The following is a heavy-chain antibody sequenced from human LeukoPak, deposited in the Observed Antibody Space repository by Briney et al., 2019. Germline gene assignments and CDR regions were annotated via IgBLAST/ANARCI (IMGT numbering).Heavy chain of an antibody. CDR1: GFTFSTYA. Sequence: PGGSLRLSCAASGFTFSTYAMNWVRQGPGKGLEWVSYISRRSNTIYLADSVKGRFTISRDNSKNTLCLQMNSLRAEDTAVYYCAKEIWPTVTTPGHTHFDYWGQGTLVTVSS. J-gene: IGHJ4*02. D-gene: IGHD4-17*01. CDR2: ISRRSNTI. V-gene: IGHV3-48*01. CDR3: AKEIWPTVTTPGHTHFDY.